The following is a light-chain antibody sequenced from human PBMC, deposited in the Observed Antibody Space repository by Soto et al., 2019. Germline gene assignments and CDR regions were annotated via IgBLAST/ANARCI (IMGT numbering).Light chain of an antibody. V-gene: IGKV1-5*01. CDR3: QQCYSYWT. Sequence: SQSNESPTTLSPSLLDIMSITFRASQSINSWLAWYQQKPGKAPKLLIYDASSLESGVPSRFGGSGSGTEFTLTIISLQTDDFATYYSQQCYSYWTFAQGTKVDI. CDR1: QSINSW. CDR2: DAS. J-gene: IGKJ1*01.